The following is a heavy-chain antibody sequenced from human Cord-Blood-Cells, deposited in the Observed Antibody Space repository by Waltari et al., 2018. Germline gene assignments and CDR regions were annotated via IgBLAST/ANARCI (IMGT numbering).Heavy chain of an antibody. V-gene: IGHV4-34*01. D-gene: IGHD6-25*01. CDR1: GGSFSGYY. Sequence: QVQLQQWGAGLLKPSETLSLTCAVYGGSFSGYYWSWIRQPPGKGLEWIGEINHSGSTNYHPSLKSRVTIAVDTSKNQFSLKLSSVTAADTAVYYCASNRLYYYYGMDVWGQGTTVTVSS. CDR2: INHSGST. J-gene: IGHJ6*02. CDR3: ASNRLYYYYGMDV.